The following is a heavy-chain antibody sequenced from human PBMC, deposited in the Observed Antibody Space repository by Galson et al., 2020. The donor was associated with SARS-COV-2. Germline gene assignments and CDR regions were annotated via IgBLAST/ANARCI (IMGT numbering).Heavy chain of an antibody. CDR1: GFTFSSYA. CDR3: ARDRSGWYLDY. V-gene: IGHV3-30*04. D-gene: IGHD6-19*01. J-gene: IGHJ4*02. CDR2: ISYDGSNK. Sequence: GGSLRLSCAASGFTFSSYAMHWVRQAPGKGLEWVAVISYDGSNKYYADSVKGRFTISRDNSKNTLYLQMNSLRAEDTAVYYCARDRSGWYLDYWGQETLVTVSS.